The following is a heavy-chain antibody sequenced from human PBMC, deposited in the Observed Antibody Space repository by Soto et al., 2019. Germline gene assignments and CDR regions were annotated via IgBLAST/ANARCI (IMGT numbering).Heavy chain of an antibody. D-gene: IGHD3-10*01. CDR3: ASDLMVRGVSSWFDP. Sequence: QVQLQESGPGLVKPSETLSLTCTVSGGSISSYYWSWIRQPAGKGLEWIGRIYTSGSTNYNPSLKSRVTMAVDTSKNKFSLKLSSVTAADTAVYYCASDLMVRGVSSWFDPWGQGTLVTVSS. V-gene: IGHV4-4*07. J-gene: IGHJ5*02. CDR1: GGSISSYY. CDR2: IYTSGST.